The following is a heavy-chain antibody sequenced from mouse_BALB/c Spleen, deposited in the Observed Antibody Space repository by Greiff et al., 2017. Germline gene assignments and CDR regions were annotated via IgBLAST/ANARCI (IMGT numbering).Heavy chain of an antibody. J-gene: IGHJ3*01. Sequence: VQLQQSGAELVRPGVSVKISCKGSGYTFTDYAMHWVKQSHAKSLEWIGVISTYYGDASYNQKFKGKATMTVDKSSSTAYMELARLTSEDSAIYYCAIYGGFAYWGQGTLVTVSA. D-gene: IGHD1-1*02. CDR1: GYTFTDYA. CDR3: AIYGGFAY. V-gene: IGHV1S137*01. CDR2: ISTYYGDA.